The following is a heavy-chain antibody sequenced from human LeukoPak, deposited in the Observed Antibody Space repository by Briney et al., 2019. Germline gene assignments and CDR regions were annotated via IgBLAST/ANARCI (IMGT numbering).Heavy chain of an antibody. Sequence: SRTLSLTCTVSGGSTSSGGYYWSWIRQHPGKGLEWIGSIYYSASTYYNPSLKSRVTISVDTSKNQFSLKLSSVTAADTAVYYCARADYYGSGWDWFDPWGQGTLVTVSS. V-gene: IGHV4-31*03. CDR3: ARADYYGSGWDWFDP. D-gene: IGHD3-10*01. CDR1: GGSTSSGGYY. J-gene: IGHJ5*02. CDR2: IYYSAST.